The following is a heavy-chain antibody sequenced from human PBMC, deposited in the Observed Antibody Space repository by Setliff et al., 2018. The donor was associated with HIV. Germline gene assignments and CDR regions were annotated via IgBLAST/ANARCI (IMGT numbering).Heavy chain of an antibody. CDR2: IYPVDSET. Sequence: SGESLKISCQGSGYNFVDYSIAWVRQVPGKGLEWMGIIYPVDSETRYSPSFQGQVTISADKSINTAYLQWTTLKASDSAMYYCARPRGNDYAGSGFDNWGQGTQVTVSS. CDR3: ARPRGNDYAGSGFDN. CDR1: GYNFVDYS. J-gene: IGHJ4*02. D-gene: IGHD2-2*01. V-gene: IGHV5-51*01.